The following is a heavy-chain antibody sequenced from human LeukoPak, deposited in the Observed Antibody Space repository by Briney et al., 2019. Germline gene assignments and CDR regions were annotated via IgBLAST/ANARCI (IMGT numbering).Heavy chain of an antibody. CDR1: GGSISSGGYY. Sequence: PSETLSLTCTVSGGSISSGGYYWSWIRQAPGKGLEWVSAISGSGGSTYYADSVKGRFTISRDNSKNTLYLQMNSLRAEDTAVYYCAKDGDDYDYWGQGTLVTVSS. CDR2: ISGSGGST. CDR3: AKDGDDYDY. V-gene: IGHV3-23*01. J-gene: IGHJ4*02. D-gene: IGHD5-24*01.